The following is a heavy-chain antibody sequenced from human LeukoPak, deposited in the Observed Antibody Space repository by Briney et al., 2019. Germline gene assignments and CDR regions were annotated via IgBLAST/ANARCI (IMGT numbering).Heavy chain of an antibody. CDR3: AKDLGRYRNNFFDY. Sequence: GGSLRLSCAASGFTFSSYGMSWVRQAPGKGLEWVSSFSGSGGTTYYADSVKGRFTISRDNSKNTLYLQMNSLRADDTAVYYCAKDLGRYRNNFFDYWGQGNLVTVSS. V-gene: IGHV3-23*01. CDR1: GFTFSSYG. CDR2: FSGSGGTT. D-gene: IGHD1-26*01. J-gene: IGHJ4*02.